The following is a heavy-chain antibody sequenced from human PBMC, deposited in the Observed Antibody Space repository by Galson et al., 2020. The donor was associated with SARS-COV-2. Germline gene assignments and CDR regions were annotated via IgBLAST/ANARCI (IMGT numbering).Heavy chain of an antibody. D-gene: IGHD2-2*01. CDR1: GYSFTSYW. CDR3: ARGERLGYCSSTSCPGWFDP. V-gene: IGHV5-10-1*01. J-gene: IGHJ5*02. CDR2: IDPSDSYT. Sequence: HGESLKISCKGSGYSFTSYWISWVRQMPGKGLEWMGRIDPSDSYTNYSPSFQGHVTISADKSISTAYLQWSSLKASDTAMYYCARGERLGYCSSTSCPGWFDPWGQGTLVTVSS.